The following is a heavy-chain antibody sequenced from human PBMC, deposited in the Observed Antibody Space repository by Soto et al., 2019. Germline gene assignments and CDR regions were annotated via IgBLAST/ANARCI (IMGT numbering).Heavy chain of an antibody. V-gene: IGHV1-69*01. J-gene: IGHJ6*02. CDR3: ARDSHPPDYRGDIMRWDV. D-gene: IGHD4-4*01. Sequence: QVQLVQSGAEVKKPGSSVRVSCKASGGTFSSNAISWVRQAPGQGLEWMGGIIPAFGTVIYAQKFQGRVTITADGSTTTGYMEMSSLRSEDTAVYYCARDSHPPDYRGDIMRWDVWGQGTPVTVSS. CDR2: IIPAFGTV. CDR1: GGTFSSNA.